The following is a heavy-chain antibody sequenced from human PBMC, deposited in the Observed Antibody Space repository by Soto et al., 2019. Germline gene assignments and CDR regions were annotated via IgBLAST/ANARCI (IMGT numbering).Heavy chain of an antibody. V-gene: IGHV3-30*18. CDR2: ISYDGSNK. CDR3: SKGHMVRGMGAFDI. D-gene: IGHD3-10*01. J-gene: IGHJ3*02. Sequence: QVQLVESGGGVVQPGRSLRLSCAASGFTFSSYGMHWVRQAPGKGLEWVAVISYDGSNKYYADSVKGRFTISRDNSKNTLYLQMNSLRAEDTAVYYCSKGHMVRGMGAFDIWGQGTMVTVSS. CDR1: GFTFSSYG.